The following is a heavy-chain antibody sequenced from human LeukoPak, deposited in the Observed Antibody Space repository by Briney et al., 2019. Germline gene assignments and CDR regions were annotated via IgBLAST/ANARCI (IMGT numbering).Heavy chain of an antibody. Sequence: ASVKVSCKASGYTFTSYGISWVRQAPGQGLEWMGWISAYNGNTNYAQKLQGRVTVTTDTSTSTAYMELRSLRSDDTAVYYCARDLLEYYYDSSGYSAPDYWGQGTLVTVSS. J-gene: IGHJ4*02. CDR2: ISAYNGNT. D-gene: IGHD3-22*01. CDR1: GYTFTSYG. V-gene: IGHV1-18*01. CDR3: ARDLLEYYYDSSGYSAPDY.